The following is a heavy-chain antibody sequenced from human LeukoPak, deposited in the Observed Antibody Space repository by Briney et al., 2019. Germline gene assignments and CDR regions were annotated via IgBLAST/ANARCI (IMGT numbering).Heavy chain of an antibody. J-gene: IGHJ6*03. V-gene: IGHV4-61*02. Sequence: PSETLSLTCTVSGGSISSGSYYWSWIRQPAGKGLEWIGRIYTSGSTNYNPSLKSRVTISVDTSKNQFSLKLSSVTAADTAVYYCARVGVPAAMAGSPFYYYYYMDVWGKGTTVTISS. CDR1: GGSISSGSYY. CDR2: IYTSGST. CDR3: ARVGVPAAMAGSPFYYYYYMDV. D-gene: IGHD2-2*01.